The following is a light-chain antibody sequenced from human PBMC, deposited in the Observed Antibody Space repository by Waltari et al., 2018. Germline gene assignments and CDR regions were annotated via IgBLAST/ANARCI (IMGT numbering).Light chain of an antibody. V-gene: IGKV3D-15*01. CDR3: LQRSNWPQLT. CDR1: QSVSSS. J-gene: IGKJ4*01. Sequence: EIVMTQSPATLSLSPGERATLSCRASQSVSSSLAWYQQKPGQAPRLLIYGASSRATGIPDRFSVSGSGTDVTLTISSLEPEDVGVYYCLQRSNWPQLTFGGGTKVEIK. CDR2: GAS.